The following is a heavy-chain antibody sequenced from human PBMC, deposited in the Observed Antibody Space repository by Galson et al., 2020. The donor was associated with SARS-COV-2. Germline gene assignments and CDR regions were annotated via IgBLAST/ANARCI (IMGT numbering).Heavy chain of an antibody. D-gene: IGHD6-13*01. V-gene: IGHV4-34*01. CDR1: GGSFSGYY. J-gene: IGHJ4*02. Sequence: SETLSLTCAVYGGSFSGYYWSWIRQPPGKGLEWIGEINHSGSTNYNPSLKSRVTISVDTSKNQFSLKLSSVTAADTAVYYCARGPYRSSWYGIRCYFDYWGQGTLVTVSS. CDR2: INHSGST. CDR3: ARGPYRSSWYGIRCYFDY.